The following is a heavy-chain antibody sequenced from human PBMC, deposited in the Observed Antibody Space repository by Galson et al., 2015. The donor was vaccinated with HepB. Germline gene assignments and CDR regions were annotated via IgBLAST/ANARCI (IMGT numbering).Heavy chain of an antibody. D-gene: IGHD2/OR15-2a*01. CDR2: TRSTSNTWPT. CDR1: GFTFTDHY. CDR3: ARDLTDSTYWASVL. V-gene: IGHV3-72*01. J-gene: IGHJ4*02. Sequence: SLRLSCAASGFTFTDHYMDWVRQAPGKGLEWVGRTRSTSNTWPTEYAASVKGRFTISRDDSKNSLYLQMDSLKIEDTAVYYCARDLTDSTYWASVLWGQGTLVTVSS.